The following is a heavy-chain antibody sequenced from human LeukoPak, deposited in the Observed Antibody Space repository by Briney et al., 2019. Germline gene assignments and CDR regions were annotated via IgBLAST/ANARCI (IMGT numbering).Heavy chain of an antibody. CDR2: ITDSGDRT. Sequence: GGSLRLSCAASGLTFSNYAMNWVRQAPGKGLEWVSAITDSGDRTYYADSVKGRFTISRDNSKNTLYLQMNSLRADDTAVYYCAKDRGGLSGSYDYWGQGTLVTVSS. J-gene: IGHJ4*02. V-gene: IGHV3-23*01. CDR3: AKDRGGLSGSYDY. CDR1: GLTFSNYA. D-gene: IGHD1-26*01.